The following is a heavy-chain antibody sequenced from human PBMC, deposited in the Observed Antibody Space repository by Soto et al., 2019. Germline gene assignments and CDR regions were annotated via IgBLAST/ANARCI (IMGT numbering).Heavy chain of an antibody. Sequence: GGSLRLSCAASGFTFSSYGMHWVRQAPGKGLEWVAVISYDGSNKYYADSVKGRFTISRDNSKNTLYLQMNSLRAEDTAVYYCAKDRYYGSGSYYHPDYWGQGTLVTASS. J-gene: IGHJ4*02. CDR2: ISYDGSNK. CDR1: GFTFSSYG. D-gene: IGHD3-10*01. V-gene: IGHV3-30*18. CDR3: AKDRYYGSGSYYHPDY.